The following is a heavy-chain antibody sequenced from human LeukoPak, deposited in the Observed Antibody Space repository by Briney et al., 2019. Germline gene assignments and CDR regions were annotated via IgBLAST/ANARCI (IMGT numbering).Heavy chain of an antibody. J-gene: IGHJ6*02. CDR2: ISWNSGSI. CDR1: GFTFDDYA. V-gene: IGHV3-9*01. CDR3: AGDLLTGTHGMDV. D-gene: IGHD1-1*01. Sequence: TGGSLRLSCAASGFTFDDYAMHWVRQAPGKGLEWVSGISWNSGSIGYADSVKGRFTISRENVKNSLYLQMNSLRAGDTAVYYCAGDLLTGTHGMDVWGQGTTVTVSS.